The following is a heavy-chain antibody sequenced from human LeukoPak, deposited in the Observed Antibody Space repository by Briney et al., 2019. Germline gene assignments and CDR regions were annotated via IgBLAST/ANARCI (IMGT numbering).Heavy chain of an antibody. V-gene: IGHV3-7*01. CDR3: AREARYYYYYMDV. Sequence: GGSLRLSCAASGFTFSSYWMSWVRQAPGKGLEWVANIKQDGSEKYYVDSVKGRFTISRDNAKNSLYLQMNSLRAEDTAVYYCAREARYYYYYMDVCGKGTTVTVSS. J-gene: IGHJ6*03. CDR2: IKQDGSEK. CDR1: GFTFSSYW.